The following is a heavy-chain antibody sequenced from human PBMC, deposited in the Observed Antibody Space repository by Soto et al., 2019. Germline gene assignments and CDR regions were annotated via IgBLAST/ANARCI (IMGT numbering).Heavy chain of an antibody. CDR2: IIPIFGTA. CDR1: GGTFSSYA. V-gene: IGHV1-69*06. J-gene: IGHJ6*02. Sequence: GASVKVSCKASGGTFSSYAISWVRQAPGQGLEWMGGIIPIFGTANYAQKFQGRVTITADKSTSTAYMELSSLRSEDTAVYYCARSITWMGTLDYYYYGMDVWGQGTKVTVYS. D-gene: IGHD5-12*01. CDR3: ARSITWMGTLDYYYYGMDV.